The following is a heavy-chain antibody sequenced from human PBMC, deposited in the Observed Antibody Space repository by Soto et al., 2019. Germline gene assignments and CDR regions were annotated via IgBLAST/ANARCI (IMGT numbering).Heavy chain of an antibody. CDR3: AKEVRYSSYKWFDP. J-gene: IGHJ5*02. CDR1: GFTFSTYA. CDR2: ISGGGGTI. D-gene: IGHD3-9*01. Sequence: GGSLRLSCAASGFTFSTYAMSWVRQAPGGGLEWVSVISGGGGTINYADSVKGRFTISRDNSQNRLYLQMNSLRAEDTAIYYCAKEVRYSSYKWFDPWGQGTLVTVSS. V-gene: IGHV3-23*01.